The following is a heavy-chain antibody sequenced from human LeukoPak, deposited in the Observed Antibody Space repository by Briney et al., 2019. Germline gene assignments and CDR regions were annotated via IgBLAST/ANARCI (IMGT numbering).Heavy chain of an antibody. CDR3: AAVRQYYDILTGDFDY. D-gene: IGHD3-9*01. J-gene: IGHJ4*02. Sequence: GASVKVSCKASGYTFTDYYMHWVQQAPGKGLEWMGRVDPEDGETIYAEKFQGRVTITADTSTDTAYMELSSLRSEDTAVYYCAAVRQYYDILTGDFDYWGQGTLVTVSS. V-gene: IGHV1-69-2*01. CDR1: GYTFTDYY. CDR2: VDPEDGET.